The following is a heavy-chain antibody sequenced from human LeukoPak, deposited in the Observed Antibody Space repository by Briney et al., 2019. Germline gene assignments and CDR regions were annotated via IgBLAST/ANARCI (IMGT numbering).Heavy chain of an antibody. Sequence: PSETLSLTCTVSGDSISNYYWSWTRQPPEKGLEWIGYIYYSGSTNYNPSLKSRVTMSMDTSKNQLSLKLTSVTAADTAVYFCATRPPGQQWAPYFDYWGQGSLVTVSS. CDR3: ATRPPGQQWAPYFDY. V-gene: IGHV4-59*01. CDR1: GDSISNYY. J-gene: IGHJ4*02. D-gene: IGHD1-1*01. CDR2: IYYSGST.